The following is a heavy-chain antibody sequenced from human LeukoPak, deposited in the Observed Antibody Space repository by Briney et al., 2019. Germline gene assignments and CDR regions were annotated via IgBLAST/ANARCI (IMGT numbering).Heavy chain of an antibody. J-gene: IGHJ4*02. V-gene: IGHV1-2*02. CDR3: ARDFYGSGSFSGH. Sequence: GASVKVSCKASGYTFTDYYMHWVRQAPGQGLEWMGWINPKSGDTNFAQKFQGRVTMTRDTSITTAYMELSRLTSDDTAVYYCARDFYGSGSFSGHSGQGTLVTVYS. CDR1: GYTFTDYY. CDR2: INPKSGDT. D-gene: IGHD3-10*01.